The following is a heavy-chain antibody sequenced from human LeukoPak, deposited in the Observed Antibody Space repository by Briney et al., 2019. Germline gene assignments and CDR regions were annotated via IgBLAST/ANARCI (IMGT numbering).Heavy chain of an antibody. J-gene: IGHJ4*02. CDR1: GGTFSSYA. D-gene: IGHD2-2*01. V-gene: IGHV1-69*13. CDR2: IIPIFGTA. Sequence: SVKVSCKASGGTFSSYAISWVRQAPGQGLEWMGGIIPIFGTANYAQKFQGRVTIAADESTSTAYMELSSLRSEDTAVYYCARVRYCSSTSCYPGRPSFDYWGQGTLVTVSS. CDR3: ARVRYCSSTSCYPGRPSFDY.